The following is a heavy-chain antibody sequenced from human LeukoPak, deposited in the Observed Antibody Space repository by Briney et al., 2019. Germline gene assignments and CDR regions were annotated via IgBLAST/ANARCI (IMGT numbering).Heavy chain of an antibody. CDR2: ISAYNGNT. CDR1: GGTFSSYG. D-gene: IGHD1-26*01. CDR3: AKDRLGAILYFDY. V-gene: IGHV1-18*01. J-gene: IGHJ4*02. Sequence: GASVKVSCKASGGTFSSYGISWVRQAPGQGLEWMGWISAYNGNTNYAQKLQGRVTMTTDTSTNTAYMELRSLRSDDTAVYYCAKDRLGAILYFDYWGQGTLVTVSS.